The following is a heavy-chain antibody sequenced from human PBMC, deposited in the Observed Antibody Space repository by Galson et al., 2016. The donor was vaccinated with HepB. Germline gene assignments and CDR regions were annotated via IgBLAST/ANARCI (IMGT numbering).Heavy chain of an antibody. CDR3: ARAYQYTLDD. J-gene: IGHJ4*02. D-gene: IGHD1-1*01. Sequence: SLRLSCAASGLTFSRCWMTWVRQAPGKGLEWVANINQDGSAKHFLDSVRGRFTISRDNATNSLYLQMNSLRAEDTAVYFCARAYQYTLDDWGQGTLVTVSS. V-gene: IGHV3-7*04. CDR2: INQDGSAK. CDR1: GLTFSRCW.